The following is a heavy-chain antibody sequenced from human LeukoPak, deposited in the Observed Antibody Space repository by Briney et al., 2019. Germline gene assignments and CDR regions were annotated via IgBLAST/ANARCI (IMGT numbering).Heavy chain of an antibody. J-gene: IGHJ4*02. CDR1: GFTFSSYA. Sequence: GSLRLSCAASGFTFSSYAMHWVRQAPGKGLEWVAVISYDGSNKYYADSVKGRFTISRDNSKNTLYLQMNSLRAEDTAVYYCARWLDSSGLELDYWGQGTLVTVSS. CDR3: ARWLDSSGLELDY. D-gene: IGHD3-22*01. CDR2: ISYDGSNK. V-gene: IGHV3-30*04.